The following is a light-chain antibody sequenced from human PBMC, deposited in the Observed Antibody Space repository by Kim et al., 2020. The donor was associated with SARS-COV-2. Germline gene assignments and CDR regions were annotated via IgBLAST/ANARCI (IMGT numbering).Light chain of an antibody. CDR3: QSWDSSTVV. Sequence: GSPGQAGNSTCSGPNMGDKYVSWYQQKTGQSPLLVIYQDKKRTSVIPERFSGSNSGNTATLTISGAQPLDEADYYCQSWDSSTVVFGGGTQLTVL. CDR1: NMGDKY. CDR2: QDK. J-gene: IGLJ3*02. V-gene: IGLV3-1*01.